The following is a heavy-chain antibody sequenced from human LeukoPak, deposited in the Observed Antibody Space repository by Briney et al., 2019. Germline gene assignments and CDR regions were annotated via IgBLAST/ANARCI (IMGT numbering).Heavy chain of an antibody. D-gene: IGHD4-11*01. CDR1: GFTFSSYA. CDR2: ISSNGGST. Sequence: GGSLRLSCAASGFTFSSYAIHWFRQAPEKGLEYVSAISSNGGSTYYANSVKGRFTISRDNSKNTAYLQMGSLRVEDMAVYYCARGGVYSDYVDYWGQGTLVTVSS. J-gene: IGHJ4*02. V-gene: IGHV3-64*01. CDR3: ARGGVYSDYVDY.